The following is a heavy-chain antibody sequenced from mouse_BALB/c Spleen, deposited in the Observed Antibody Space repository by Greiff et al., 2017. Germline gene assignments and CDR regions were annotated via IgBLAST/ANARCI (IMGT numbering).Heavy chain of an antibody. CDR3: ARWARATCMDY. D-gene: IGHD3-1*01. Sequence: QVQLQQPGAELVKPGASVKLSCKASGYTFTSYWMHWVKQRPGQGLEWIGEINPSNGRTNSNEKFKSKATLTVDKASSTAYMQLSSLTSEDSAVYYCARWARATCMDYWGQGTSVTVSS. CDR1: GYTFTSYW. V-gene: IGHV1S81*02. J-gene: IGHJ4*01. CDR2: INPSNGRT.